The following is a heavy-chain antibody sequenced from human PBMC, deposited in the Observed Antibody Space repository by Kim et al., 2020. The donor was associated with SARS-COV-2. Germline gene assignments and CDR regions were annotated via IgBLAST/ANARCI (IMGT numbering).Heavy chain of an antibody. CDR1: GGSITSNF. Sequence: SETLSLTCTVSGGSITSNFWNWIRQPPGKGLEWIGYIYHTGSTNYNPSLESRVTMSIDTSKSHFSLELTSVTAADTAVYYCARDDGTLDAFDLWGPGTRV. CDR2: IYHTGST. CDR3: ARDDGTLDAFDL. J-gene: IGHJ3*01. V-gene: IGHV4-59*13.